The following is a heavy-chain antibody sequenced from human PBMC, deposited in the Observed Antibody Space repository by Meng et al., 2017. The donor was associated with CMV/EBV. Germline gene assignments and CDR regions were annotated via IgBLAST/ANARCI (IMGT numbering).Heavy chain of an antibody. CDR1: GGSFSGDY. CDR2: INHSGST. CDR3: ARGPTYYYYYGMDV. J-gene: IGHJ6*02. V-gene: IGHV4-34*01. Sequence: GSLRLSCAVYGGSFSGDYWSWIRQPPGKGLEWIGEINHSGSTNYNPSLKSRVTISVDTSKNQFSLKLSSVTAADTAVYYCARGPTYYYYYGMDVWGQGTTVTVSS.